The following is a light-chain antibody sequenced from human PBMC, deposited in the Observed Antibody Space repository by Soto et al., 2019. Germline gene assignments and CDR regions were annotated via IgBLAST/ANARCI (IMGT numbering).Light chain of an antibody. V-gene: IGKV3-20*01. CDR2: GVS. CDR1: QSVNTKY. Sequence: ELVLTQSPGTLSLSPGERATLSCRASQSVNTKYLAWYQQKPGQAPRLLIYGVSSRATGIPDRFSGSGSGTDFILTISRVEPEDFAVYYCQQFGTSPLLTFGPGTKVDIK. J-gene: IGKJ3*01. CDR3: QQFGTSPLLT.